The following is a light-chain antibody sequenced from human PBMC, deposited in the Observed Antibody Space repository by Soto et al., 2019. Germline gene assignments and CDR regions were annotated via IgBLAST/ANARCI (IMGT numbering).Light chain of an antibody. J-gene: IGKJ4*01. CDR1: QGIATG. CDR3: LQHNSYPLT. V-gene: IGKV1-17*02. Sequence: IQLTQSPSSLSASIRDTVSITFRASQGIATGLAWYQQKPGNAPKRLIYAASSLQSWVPSRFSGSGSGTEFTLTISNLQPEDFATYYCLQHNSYPLTFGGGTKVDIK. CDR2: AAS.